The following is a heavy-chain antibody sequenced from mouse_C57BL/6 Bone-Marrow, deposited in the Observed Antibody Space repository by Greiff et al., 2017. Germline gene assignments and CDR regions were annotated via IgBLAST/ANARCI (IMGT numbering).Heavy chain of an antibody. Sequence: EVMLVESGGGLVQPGGSLKLSCAASGFTFSDYYMYWVRQTPEKRLEWVAYISNGGGSTYYPDTVKGRFTISRDNAKNTLYLQMSRLKSEDTAMYYCASRDGYAMDYWGQGTSVTVSS. CDR2: ISNGGGST. CDR3: ASRDGYAMDY. J-gene: IGHJ4*01. V-gene: IGHV5-12*01. CDR1: GFTFSDYY. D-gene: IGHD3-3*01.